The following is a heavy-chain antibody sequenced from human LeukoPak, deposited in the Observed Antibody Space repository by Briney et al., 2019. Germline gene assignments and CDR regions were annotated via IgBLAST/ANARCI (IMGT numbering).Heavy chain of an antibody. CDR2: IYPGDSDT. D-gene: IGHD5-18*01. CDR1: GYSFNNYW. CDR3: ARHRQIQLWPQGDAFDI. Sequence: GESLQISFKGSGYSFNNYWIGWGRQVPGKGLEWGGIIYPGDSDTRYSPSFQGQVTISADKSISTAYLRWSSLKASDTAMYYCARHRQIQLWPQGDAFDIWGQGTMVTVSS. V-gene: IGHV5-51*01. J-gene: IGHJ3*02.